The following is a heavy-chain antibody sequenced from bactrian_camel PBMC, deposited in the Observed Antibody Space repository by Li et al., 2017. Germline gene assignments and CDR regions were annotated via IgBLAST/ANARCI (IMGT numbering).Heavy chain of an antibody. CDR1: GYTYT. CDR3: AADLVTGGDWRSIDLWSY. V-gene: IGHV3S53*01. Sequence: QLVESGGGLVQPGGSLRLPCAASGYTYTMAWFRQAPGKEREGVASMDSERRTTYADSVKGRFTISKDNAKPTLYLQMNALKPEDTAMYYCAADLVTGGDWRSIDLWSYWGQGTQVTVS. J-gene: IGHJ4*01. D-gene: IGHD1*01. CDR2: MDSERRT.